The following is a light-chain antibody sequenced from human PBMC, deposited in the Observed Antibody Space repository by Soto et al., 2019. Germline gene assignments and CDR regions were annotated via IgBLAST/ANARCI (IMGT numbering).Light chain of an antibody. CDR1: SSDVGAYHY. V-gene: IGLV2-14*01. Sequence: QSALTQPASVSGSPGQSITISCTGTSSDVGAYHYVSWFQQYPGKAPKLMIYDVRNRPSGVSNRFSGSKSGNTASLTISGLQAEDEADYYCCSYTSSSTYVFGTGTKLTVL. J-gene: IGLJ1*01. CDR2: DVR. CDR3: CSYTSSSTYV.